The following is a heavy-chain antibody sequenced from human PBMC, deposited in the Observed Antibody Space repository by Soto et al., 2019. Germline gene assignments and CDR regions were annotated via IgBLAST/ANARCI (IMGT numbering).Heavy chain of an antibody. Sequence: SETLSLTCTVSGGSISSFYWSWIRQPPGKGLEWIGYIYYYGNTNYNPSLKSRVTISVDTSKNQLSLKLSSVTAADTAVYYCARDPRIYSDPYYFDYWGQGTLVTVSS. CDR3: ARDPRIYSDPYYFDY. V-gene: IGHV4-59*01. J-gene: IGHJ4*02. CDR2: IYYYGNT. CDR1: GGSISSFY. D-gene: IGHD4-17*01.